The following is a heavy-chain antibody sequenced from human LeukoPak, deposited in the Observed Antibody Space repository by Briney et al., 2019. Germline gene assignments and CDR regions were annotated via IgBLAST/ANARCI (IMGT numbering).Heavy chain of an antibody. CDR3: ARGSIAARPDAFDI. CDR2: ISYDGSNK. D-gene: IGHD6-6*01. CDR1: GFTFSSYA. J-gene: IGHJ3*02. Sequence: GGSLRLSCAASGFTFSSYAMHWVRQAPGKGLEWVAVISYDGSNKYYADSVKGRFTISRDNSKNTLYLQMNSLRAEDTAVYYCARGSIAARPDAFDIWGQGTMVTVSS. V-gene: IGHV3-30-3*01.